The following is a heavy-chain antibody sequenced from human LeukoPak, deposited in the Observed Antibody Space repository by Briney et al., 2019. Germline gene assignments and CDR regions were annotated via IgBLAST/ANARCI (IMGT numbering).Heavy chain of an antibody. J-gene: IGHJ5*02. CDR1: GGSFSGYY. CDR3: ARGRLGCSGGNCYRNWFDP. CDR2: IKHGGSN. D-gene: IGHD2-15*01. V-gene: IGHV4-34*01. Sequence: SETLSLTCVVYGGSFSGYYLSWIRQPPGKGLEWIGEIKHGGSNNYNPSLKSRVTISVGTSKNQFSLQLSSVTAADTAVYYCARGRLGCSGGNCYRNWFDPWGQGTLVTVSS.